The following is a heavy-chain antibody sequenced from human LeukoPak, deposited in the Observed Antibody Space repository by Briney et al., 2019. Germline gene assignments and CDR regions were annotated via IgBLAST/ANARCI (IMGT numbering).Heavy chain of an antibody. D-gene: IGHD3-9*01. Sequence: RASVKVSCKASGHTFTSYEINWVRQATGQGLEWMGWMNPKSGNTGYAQKFQGRVSMTRNTSISTAYMELSSLRSEDTAVYYCARAHTDYDILTGYYEFDYWGQGTLVTVSS. CDR3: ARAHTDYDILTGYYEFDY. CDR2: MNPKSGNT. CDR1: GHTFTSYE. J-gene: IGHJ4*02. V-gene: IGHV1-8*01.